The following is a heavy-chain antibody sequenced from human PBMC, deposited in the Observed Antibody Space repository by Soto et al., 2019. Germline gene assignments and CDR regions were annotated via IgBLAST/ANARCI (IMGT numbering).Heavy chain of an antibody. CDR3: ERVGGSYYFDH. CDR1: GFTFSSYG. V-gene: IGHV3-33*01. J-gene: IGHJ4*02. CDR2: LWSYWSTGTNE. D-gene: IGHD3-16*01. Sequence: PGGSLRLSCAASGFTFSSYGMHWVRQAPGKGLEWVAVLWSYWSTGTNEYYADSVKGRFAISRDNYKNMLYLQMNSLRGEDTAVYYCERVGGSYYFDHWGQGTLVTVSS.